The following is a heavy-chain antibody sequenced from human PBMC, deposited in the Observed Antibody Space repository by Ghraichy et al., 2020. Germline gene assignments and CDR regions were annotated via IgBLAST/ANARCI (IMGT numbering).Heavy chain of an antibody. V-gene: IGHV4-59*01. Sequence: SETLSLTCTVSGGSISSYYWSWIRQPPGKGLEWIGYIYYSGSTNYNPSLKSRVTISVDTSKNQFSLKLSSVTAADTAVYYWARDKHGYQLTYYYYYMDVWGKGTTVTVSS. CDR1: GGSISSYY. CDR2: IYYSGST. D-gene: IGHD5-24*01. J-gene: IGHJ6*03. CDR3: ARDKHGYQLTYYYYYMDV.